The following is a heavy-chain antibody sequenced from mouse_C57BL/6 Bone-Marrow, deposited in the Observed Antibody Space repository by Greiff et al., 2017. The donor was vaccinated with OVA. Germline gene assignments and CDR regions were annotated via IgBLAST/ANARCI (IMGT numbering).Heavy chain of an antibody. CDR3: TLITTVVEGY. CDR2: IDPETGDT. D-gene: IGHD1-1*01. CDR1: GFNIKDDY. J-gene: IGHJ2*01. V-gene: IGHV14-4*01. Sequence: VQLQQSGAELVRPGASVKLSCTASGFNIKDDYMHWVKQRPEQGLEWIGWIDPETGDTEYASKFQGKATITADTSSNTAYLQLSSLTSEDTAVYYCTLITTVVEGYWGQGTTLTVSS.